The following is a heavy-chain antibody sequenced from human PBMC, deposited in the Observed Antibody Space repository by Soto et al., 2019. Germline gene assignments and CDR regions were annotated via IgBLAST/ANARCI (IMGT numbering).Heavy chain of an antibody. Sequence: SETLSLTCAVSGGSISSGGYSWSWIRQPPGKGLEWIGYIYHSGSTYYNPSLKSRVTISVDRSKNQFSLKLSSVTAADTAVYYCARASVGVGFWSGYPDSWGQGTLVTVSS. V-gene: IGHV4-30-2*01. J-gene: IGHJ5*01. CDR3: ARASVGVGFWSGYPDS. CDR2: IYHSGST. D-gene: IGHD3-3*01. CDR1: GGSISSGGYS.